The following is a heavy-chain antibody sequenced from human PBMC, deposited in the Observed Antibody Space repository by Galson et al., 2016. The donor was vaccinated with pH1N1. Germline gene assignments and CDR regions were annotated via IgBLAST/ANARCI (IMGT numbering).Heavy chain of an antibody. CDR3: ATDGGCEWYFEL. CDR1: GFTFTTNG. J-gene: IGHJ2*01. V-gene: IGHV3-33*01. Sequence: SLRLSCAASGFTFTTNGMHWVRQAPGKGLEWVAVIWYDGSLKYYADSVKGRFTISRDNSKNTVYFQMNSLRGGDTAFYYCATDGGCEWYFELWGRGTLVTVSS. D-gene: IGHD3-16*01. CDR2: IWYDGSLK.